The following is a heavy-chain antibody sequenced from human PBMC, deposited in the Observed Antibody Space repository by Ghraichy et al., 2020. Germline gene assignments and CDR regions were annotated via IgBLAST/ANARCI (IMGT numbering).Heavy chain of an antibody. J-gene: IGHJ4*02. CDR2: IIGDGSYV. Sequence: GGSLRLSCAASGFTFSSYWMHWVRQAPGKGLVWVSRIIGDGSYVNYASSVKGRFTISRDNSKNTLYLQMNSLRAEDTAVYYCAKAYCSSNCGVATQRSPDYWGQGTLVTVSS. CDR1: GFTFSSYW. V-gene: IGHV3-74*01. D-gene: IGHD6-13*01. CDR3: AKAYCSSNCGVATQRSPDY.